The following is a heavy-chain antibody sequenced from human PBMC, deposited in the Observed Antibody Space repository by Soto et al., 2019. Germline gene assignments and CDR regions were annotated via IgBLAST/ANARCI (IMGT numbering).Heavy chain of an antibody. CDR2: ISNDGETT. Sequence: GGSLRLSCSASGFIFSSYAMHWVRQAPGKGLEYLSVISNDGETTYYAASVKGRFTISRDNSKNTLYLQMSGLRVEDTAVYYCVKAGYNVYDSASDLWGQGTMVTVSS. D-gene: IGHD5-12*01. J-gene: IGHJ3*01. V-gene: IGHV3-64D*06. CDR3: VKAGYNVYDSASDL. CDR1: GFIFSSYA.